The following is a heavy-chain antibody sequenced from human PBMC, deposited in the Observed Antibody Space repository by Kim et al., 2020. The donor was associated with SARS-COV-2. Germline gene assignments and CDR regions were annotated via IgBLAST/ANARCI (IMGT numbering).Heavy chain of an antibody. CDR3: ARGSTRDFWSGAWFDP. V-gene: IGHV1-69*13. D-gene: IGHD3-3*01. Sequence: SVKVSCKASGGKFNYFFVAWVRQAPGQGLEWMGGIIPMFGTTKYAQKFQGRVTITADESMTTSYLELRRLRSEDTAVYYCARGSTRDFWSGAWFDPWGQGTLVTVSS. CDR1: GGKFNYFF. CDR2: IIPMFGTT. J-gene: IGHJ5*02.